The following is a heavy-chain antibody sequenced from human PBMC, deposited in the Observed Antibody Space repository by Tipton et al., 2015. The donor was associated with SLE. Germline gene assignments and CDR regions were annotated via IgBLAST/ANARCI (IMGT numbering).Heavy chain of an antibody. V-gene: IGHV4-34*01. CDR3: ARHAFWPGNKKNPDNWFHP. J-gene: IGHJ5*02. CDR2: INHSGST. CDR1: GGSFSGYY. Sequence: TLSLTCAVYGGSFSGYYWTWIRQPPGKGLEWIGEINHSGSTNYNPSLKSRVTISVDTSKNQFSLKLSSVTAADTAVYYCARHAFWPGNKKNPDNWFHPWGQGALVTVSS.